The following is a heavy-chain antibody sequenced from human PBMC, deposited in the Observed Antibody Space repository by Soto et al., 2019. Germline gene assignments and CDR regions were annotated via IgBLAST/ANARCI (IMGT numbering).Heavy chain of an antibody. J-gene: IGHJ4*02. D-gene: IGHD3-10*01. V-gene: IGHV1-69*02. CDR1: GDTFNRYT. Sequence: QVQLVQSGAEVKPPGSSVRVSCTASGDTFNRYTISWVRQAPGQGLEWMGRVIPILGMSNYAQKFQGRVSFMADKSTSTAYMHLSSLRSEGTAMYYCATNYGSGSTHFDHWGQGTLVTVSS. CDR2: VIPILGMS. CDR3: ATNYGSGSTHFDH.